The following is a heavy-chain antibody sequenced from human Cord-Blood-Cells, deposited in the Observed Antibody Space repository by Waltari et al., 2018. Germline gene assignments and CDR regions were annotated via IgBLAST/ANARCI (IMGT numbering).Heavy chain of an antibody. D-gene: IGHD6-6*01. J-gene: IGHJ4*02. V-gene: IGHV5-51*01. CDR3: ARHGSIAARPDGSLGY. CDR1: GYSFTSYW. Sequence: EVQLVQSGAEVKKPGESLKISRKGSGYSFTSYWIGWVRQMPGKGLEWMGIIDPGEPETGYTPSFQGQVTISADKSISTGYLQWSSLKASDTAMYYCARHGSIAARPDGSLGYWGQGTLVTVSS. CDR2: IDPGEPET.